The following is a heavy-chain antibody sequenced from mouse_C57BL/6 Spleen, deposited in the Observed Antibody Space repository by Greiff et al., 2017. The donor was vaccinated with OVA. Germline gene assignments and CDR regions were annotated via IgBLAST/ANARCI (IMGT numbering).Heavy chain of an antibody. CDR2: INPNNGGT. CDR1: GYTFTDYY. V-gene: IGHV1-26*01. J-gene: IGHJ4*01. Sequence: EVKLMESGPELVKPGASVKISCKASGYTFTDYYMNWVQQSHGKSLEWIGDINPNNGGTSYNQKFKGKATLTVDKSSSTAYMELRSLTSEDSAVYYCARYDGYLYAMDYWGQGTSVTVSS. CDR3: ARYDGYLYAMDY. D-gene: IGHD2-3*01.